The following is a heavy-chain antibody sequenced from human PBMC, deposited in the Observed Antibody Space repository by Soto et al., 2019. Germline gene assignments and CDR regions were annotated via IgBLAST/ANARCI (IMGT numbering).Heavy chain of an antibody. Sequence: SETLSLTCTVSGGSISSSSYYWGWIRQPPGKGLEWIGSIYYSGSTYYNPSLKSRVTISVDTSKNQFSLKLSSVTAADTAVYYCASPAVPGQQLGVDYWGQGTLVTVSS. J-gene: IGHJ4*02. CDR2: IYYSGST. D-gene: IGHD6-13*01. CDR1: GGSISSSSYY. V-gene: IGHV4-39*01. CDR3: ASPAVPGQQLGVDY.